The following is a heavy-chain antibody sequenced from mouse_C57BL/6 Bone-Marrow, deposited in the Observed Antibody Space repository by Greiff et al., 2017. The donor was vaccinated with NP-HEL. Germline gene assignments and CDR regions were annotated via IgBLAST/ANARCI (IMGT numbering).Heavy chain of an antibody. CDR3: ARSYYGNYSWFAY. V-gene: IGHV5-9*01. J-gene: IGHJ3*01. CDR1: GFTFSSYT. CDR2: ISGGGGNT. Sequence: EVQGVESGGGLVKPGGSLKLSCAASGFTFSSYTMSWVRQTPEKRLEWVATISGGGGNTYYPDSVKGRFTISRDNAKNTLYLQMSSLRSEDTALYYCARSYYGNYSWFAYWGQGTLVTVSA. D-gene: IGHD2-10*01.